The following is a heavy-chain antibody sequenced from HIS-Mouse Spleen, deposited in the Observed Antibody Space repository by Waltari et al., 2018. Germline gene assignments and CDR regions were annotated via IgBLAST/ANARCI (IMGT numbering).Heavy chain of an antibody. D-gene: IGHD1-26*01. CDR3: ATYSGSYSGNWFDP. CDR1: GGSFSGYY. Sequence: QVQLQQWGAGLLKPSETLSLTCAVYGGSFSGYYWSWIRQPPGKGLEWIGEINHSGSTNYNPSLKGRVTISVDTSKNQFSLKLSSVTAADTAVYYCATYSGSYSGNWFDPWGQGTLVTVSS. J-gene: IGHJ5*02. V-gene: IGHV4-34*01. CDR2: INHSGST.